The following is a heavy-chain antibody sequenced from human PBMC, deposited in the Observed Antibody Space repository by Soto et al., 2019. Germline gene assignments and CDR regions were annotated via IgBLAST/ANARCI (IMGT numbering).Heavy chain of an antibody. CDR1: GFTFSSYG. V-gene: IGHV3-30*18. J-gene: IGHJ6*02. CDR2: ISYDGSNK. Sequence: GGSLRLSCAASGFTFSSYGMHWVRQAPGKGLEWVAVISYDGSNKYYADSVKGRFTISRDNSKNTLYLQMNSLRAEDTAVYYCAKSVLNGDYVDYYYGMDVWGQGTTVTVSS. CDR3: AKSVLNGDYVDYYYGMDV. D-gene: IGHD4-17*01.